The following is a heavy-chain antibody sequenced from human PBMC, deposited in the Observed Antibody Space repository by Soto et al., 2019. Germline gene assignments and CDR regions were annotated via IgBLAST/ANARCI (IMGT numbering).Heavy chain of an antibody. Sequence: QVQLQESGPGLVKPSGTLSLTCAVSGGSISNSNWWRWVRQPPGKGLEWIGDISHSGGTNYNPSLKSRVSISVDKSKNQFSLRLNSVTAADAAVYYCARLVEDYYFYGMDVWGQGTTVAVSS. V-gene: IGHV4-4*02. J-gene: IGHJ6*02. CDR3: ARLVEDYYFYGMDV. CDR2: ISHSGGT. CDR1: GGSISNSNW. D-gene: IGHD2-2*01.